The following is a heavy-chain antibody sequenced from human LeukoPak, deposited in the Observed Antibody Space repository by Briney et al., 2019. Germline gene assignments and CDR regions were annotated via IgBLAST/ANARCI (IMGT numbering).Heavy chain of an antibody. Sequence: GASVKVSCTASGYTFTSYYMHWVRQAPGQGLEWMGIINPSGGSTNYAQKFQGRVTRTRDTSTSTVYMELSSLRSEDTAVYYCARSGANYDILTGYHYYYGMDVWGQGTTVTVSS. D-gene: IGHD3-9*01. V-gene: IGHV1-46*01. CDR1: GYTFTSYY. CDR2: INPSGGST. CDR3: ARSGANYDILTGYHYYYGMDV. J-gene: IGHJ6*02.